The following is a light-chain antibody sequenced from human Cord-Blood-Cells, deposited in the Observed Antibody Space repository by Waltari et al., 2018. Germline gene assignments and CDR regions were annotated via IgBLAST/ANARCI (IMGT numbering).Light chain of an antibody. V-gene: IGLV3-1*01. CDR2: QDS. Sequence: SYELTPPPSVSVSPGQTASITCSGGTLGDQYPCWYQQKPGQSPVLVIYQDSKRPSGIPERFSGSNSGNTATLTISGTQAMDEADYYCQAWDSSTYVFGTGTKVTVL. CDR1: TLGDQY. CDR3: QAWDSSTYV. J-gene: IGLJ1*01.